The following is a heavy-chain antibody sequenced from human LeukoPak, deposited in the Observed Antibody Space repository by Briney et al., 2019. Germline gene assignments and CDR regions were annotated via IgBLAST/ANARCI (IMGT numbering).Heavy chain of an antibody. Sequence: GGSLRLSCAGSGFTFNNYAMTWVRQAPGKGLEWVSGISGSGGSTYYADSVKGRFTISRDNSKNTLHLQMRSLRAEDTAVYYCATYRNREPWELLFAFDIWGQGTMVTVSS. J-gene: IGHJ3*02. V-gene: IGHV3-23*01. D-gene: IGHD1-26*01. CDR1: GFTFNNYA. CDR3: ATYRNREPWELLFAFDI. CDR2: ISGSGGST.